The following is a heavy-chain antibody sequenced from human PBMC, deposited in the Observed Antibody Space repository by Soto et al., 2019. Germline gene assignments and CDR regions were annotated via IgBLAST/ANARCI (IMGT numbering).Heavy chain of an antibody. D-gene: IGHD4-17*01. Sequence: QVQLHESGPGLVKPSQTLSLTCTVSGGSVNSGGYYWTWIRQHPGKGLEWIGYIYYSGTAYYNPSLKRRVSISLDPSKNQFSLKLSSVTAADTAVYYCARGATTFTGDFVDYWGPGTLVTVSS. J-gene: IGHJ4*02. V-gene: IGHV4-31*03. CDR1: GGSVNSGGYY. CDR3: ARGATTFTGDFVDY. CDR2: IYYSGTA.